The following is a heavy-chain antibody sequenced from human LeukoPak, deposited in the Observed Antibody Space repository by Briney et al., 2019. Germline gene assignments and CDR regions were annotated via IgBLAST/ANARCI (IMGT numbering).Heavy chain of an antibody. CDR3: ARSRDWYADY. V-gene: IGHV3-48*01. J-gene: IGHJ4*02. D-gene: IGHD3-9*01. CDR2: MTGNSKTI. Sequence: GGSLRLSCAASGFAFNIYSMNWVRQAPGKGLEWISYMTGNSKTINYADSVKGRFTISRDNAENSLFLQMNSLRAEDTAIYYCARSRDWYADYWGQGSLVTVSS. CDR1: GFAFNIYS.